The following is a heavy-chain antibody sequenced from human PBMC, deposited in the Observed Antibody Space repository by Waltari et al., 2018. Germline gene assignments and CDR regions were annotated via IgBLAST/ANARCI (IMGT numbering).Heavy chain of an antibody. D-gene: IGHD3-3*01. Sequence: QVQLVQSGAEVKKPGSSVKVSCKASGGTFSSYAISWLRQDPGQGLGWRGGIIPIFGTANDEQKFQGRGTITTDESTSTAYMELSSLRSEDTAVYYCAGALALWSGYYTLDYWGQGTLVTVSS. CDR1: GGTFSSYA. J-gene: IGHJ4*02. CDR2: IIPIFGTA. CDR3: AGALALWSGYYTLDY. V-gene: IGHV1-69*05.